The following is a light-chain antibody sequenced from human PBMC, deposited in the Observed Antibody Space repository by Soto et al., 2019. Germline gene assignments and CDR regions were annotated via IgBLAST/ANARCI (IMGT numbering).Light chain of an antibody. CDR3: QQYVSSPA. CDR2: GAS. J-gene: IGKJ5*01. V-gene: IGKV3-20*01. Sequence: IVLKQPPGILSLYQGERASLSCGASQSISSSFLAWYQQKPGQAPRLLIYGASSRATGIPDRFSGTGSETDFTLTISRLEPEDFAVYYCQQYVSSPAFCYGTRLEIK. CDR1: QSISSSF.